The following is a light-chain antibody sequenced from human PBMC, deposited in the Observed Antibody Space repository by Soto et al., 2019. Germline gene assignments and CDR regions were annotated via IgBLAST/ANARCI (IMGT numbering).Light chain of an antibody. CDR1: QSVRSSY. J-gene: IGKJ4*01. Sequence: EIVLTQSPGTLSLSPWERATLSCRASQSVRSSYLAWYQQNAGQAPRLLIYGASSRATGIPDRFSGSGSGTDFTLTISRLEPEDFAVYYCQQRSDWPLTFGGGTKVDI. V-gene: IGKV3D-20*02. CDR2: GAS. CDR3: QQRSDWPLT.